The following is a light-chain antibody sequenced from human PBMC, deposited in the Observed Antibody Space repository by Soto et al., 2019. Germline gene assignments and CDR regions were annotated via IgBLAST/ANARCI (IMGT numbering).Light chain of an antibody. CDR1: QNLSRN. Sequence: EMVMTQSPATLSVSPGERATLSCRASQNLSRNLAWYQQQPGQAPRLLIFYASTRATGIPARFSGSGSGTDFTLTISSLQSEDFAVYYCQQYETWPHTFGQGTKLEIK. V-gene: IGKV3-15*01. CDR2: YAS. J-gene: IGKJ2*01. CDR3: QQYETWPHT.